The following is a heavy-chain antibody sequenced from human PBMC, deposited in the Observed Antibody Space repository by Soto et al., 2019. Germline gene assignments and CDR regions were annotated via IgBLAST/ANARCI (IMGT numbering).Heavy chain of an antibody. D-gene: IGHD5-18*01. CDR3: AKLTAA. Sequence: PGGSLRLSCAASGFTFSAYVMSWVRQAPGKGLEWVSSITSSGGGTYCADSVKGRFTVSRDNSKNTVYLQMNSLRDEDTAVYYCAKLTAAWGQGTLLTVSS. CDR2: ITSSGGGT. V-gene: IGHV3-23*01. CDR1: GFTFSAYV. J-gene: IGHJ4*02.